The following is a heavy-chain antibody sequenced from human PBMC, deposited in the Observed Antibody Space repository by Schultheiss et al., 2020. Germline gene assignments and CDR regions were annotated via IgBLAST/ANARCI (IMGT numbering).Heavy chain of an antibody. D-gene: IGHD2-2*01. CDR3: ARVVECCGEDIVVVPAAIGTNWFDP. CDR1: GGSISSGGYY. J-gene: IGHJ5*02. V-gene: IGHV4-31*03. Sequence: SETLSLTCTVSGGSISSGGYYWSWIRQHPGKGLEWIGYIYYSGSTYYNPSLKSRVTISVDTSKNQFSLKLSSVTAADTAVYYCARVVECCGEDIVVVPAAIGTNWFDPWGQGTLVTVSS. CDR2: IYYSGST.